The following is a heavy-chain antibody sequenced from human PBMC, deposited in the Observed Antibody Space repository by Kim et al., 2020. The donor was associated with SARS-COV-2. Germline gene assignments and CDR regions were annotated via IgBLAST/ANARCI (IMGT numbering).Heavy chain of an antibody. V-gene: IGHV4-4*02. CDR1: GDSITSNYW. CDR3: ARHKMSTNAFDI. Sequence: SETLSLTCVLSGDSITSNYWWSWVRQPPGKGLEWTGEIYRDGTTNYNPSLRGRVTISLDKSKNQVSLTLTTVTAVDTAVYYCARHKMSTNAFDICGRGT. J-gene: IGHJ3*02. D-gene: IGHD1-1*01. CDR2: IYRDGTT.